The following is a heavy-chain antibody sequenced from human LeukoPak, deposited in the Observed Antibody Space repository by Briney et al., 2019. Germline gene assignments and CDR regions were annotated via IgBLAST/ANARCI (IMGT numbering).Heavy chain of an antibody. CDR3: ARPLGGDSSGYPDAFDI. CDR2: ISGNGGRT. CDR1: GFSFISHA. D-gene: IGHD3-22*01. J-gene: IGHJ3*02. V-gene: IGHV3-23*01. Sequence: GGSLRLSCAASGFSFISHAMSWVRQAPGKGLEWVSSISGNGGRTYYADSVKGRFTISRDNSKNTLYLQMNSLRAEDTAVYYCARPLGGDSSGYPDAFDIWGQGTMVTVSS.